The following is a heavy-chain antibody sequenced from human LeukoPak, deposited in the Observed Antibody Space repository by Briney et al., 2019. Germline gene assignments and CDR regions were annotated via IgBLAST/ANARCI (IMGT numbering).Heavy chain of an antibody. CDR2: IYYSGST. D-gene: IGHD2-2*01. V-gene: IGHV4-61*01. CDR1: GVSVSSGSYY. CDR3: ARDRCTSTNCYSGYYYGTDD. J-gene: IGHJ6*02. Sequence: SETLSLTCTVSGVSVSSGSYYWSWIRQPPGQGLEWIGFIYYSGSTNYNPSLKSRVTISIDTSKNQFSLKLNSVTAADTAVYYCARDRCTSTNCYSGYYYGTDDWGQGTTVTVSS.